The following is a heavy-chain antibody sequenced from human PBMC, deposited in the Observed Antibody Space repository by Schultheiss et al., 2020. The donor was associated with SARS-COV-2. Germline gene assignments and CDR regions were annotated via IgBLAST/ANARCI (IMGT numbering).Heavy chain of an antibody. D-gene: IGHD2-15*01. CDR2: IGTAGDT. J-gene: IGHJ6*02. CDR3: AKDRVYCSGGSCYGMDV. CDR1: GFTFSSYD. Sequence: GGSLRLSCAASGFTFSSYDMHWVRQATGKGLEWVSAIGTAGDTYYPGSVKGRFTISRDNSKNTLYLQMNSLRAEDTAVYYCAKDRVYCSGGSCYGMDVWGQGTTVTVSS. V-gene: IGHV3-13*01.